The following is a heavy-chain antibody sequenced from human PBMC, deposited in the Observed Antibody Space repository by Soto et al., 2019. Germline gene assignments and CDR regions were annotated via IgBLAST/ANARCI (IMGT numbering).Heavy chain of an antibody. CDR2: VYAGGST. CDR3: ASGENGYNKFYFDF. Sequence: EVRLVESGGGLIQPGGSLRLSCAASGVSIISHYMAWLRQAPGKGLEWISLVYAGGSTFYSDSVKGRFTISRDNSKNTLYLQMDSRSAEDTAVNYWASGENGYNKFYFDFWGQGTLVTVSS. CDR1: GVSIISHY. J-gene: IGHJ4*02. D-gene: IGHD5-12*01. V-gene: IGHV3-53*01.